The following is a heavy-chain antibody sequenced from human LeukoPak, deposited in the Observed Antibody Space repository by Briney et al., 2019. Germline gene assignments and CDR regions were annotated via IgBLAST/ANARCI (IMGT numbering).Heavy chain of an antibody. CDR3: ARAGVIRYLDCLINYYMDV. CDR2: ISGNGVRT. D-gene: IGHD3-9*01. Sequence: PGGSLRLSCAASGFTFSSHAMQSVRQAPGKGLEYVSGISGNGVRTYYANSVKGRFTISRDNSKNTLYLQMGSLRAGDMAVYYCARAGVIRYLDCLINYYMDVWGKGTTVTVSS. V-gene: IGHV3-64*01. J-gene: IGHJ6*03. CDR1: GFTFSSHA.